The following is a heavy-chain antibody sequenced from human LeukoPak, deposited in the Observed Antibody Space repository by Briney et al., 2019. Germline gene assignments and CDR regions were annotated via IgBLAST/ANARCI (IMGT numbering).Heavy chain of an antibody. CDR2: ISSSSSYI. CDR1: GFTFSSYS. J-gene: IGHJ4*02. Sequence: PGGSLRLSCAASGFTFSSYSMNWARQAPGKGLEWVSSISSSSSYIYYADSVKGRFTISRDNAKNSLYLQMNSLRAEDTAVYYCARDCSSTSCYPDPYFDYWGQGTLVTVSS. CDR3: ARDCSSTSCYPDPYFDY. D-gene: IGHD2-2*01. V-gene: IGHV3-21*01.